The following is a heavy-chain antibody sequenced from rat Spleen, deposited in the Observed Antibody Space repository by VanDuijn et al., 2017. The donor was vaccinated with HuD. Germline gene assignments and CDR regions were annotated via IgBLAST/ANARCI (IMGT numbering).Heavy chain of an antibody. J-gene: IGHJ3*01. V-gene: IGHV5-58*01. CDR1: GFTFSSYW. Sequence: EVQLVETGGGLVQPGKSLKLSCVASGFTFSSYWMYWIRQAPGEGLEWISSISPDGASTYYPDSVRGRLTISRDNAKSTLFLQMNSLRSEDTATYYCTRGPGYNYDWFAYWGQGTLVTVSS. CDR3: TRGPGYNYDWFAY. D-gene: IGHD1-4*01. CDR2: ISPDGAST.